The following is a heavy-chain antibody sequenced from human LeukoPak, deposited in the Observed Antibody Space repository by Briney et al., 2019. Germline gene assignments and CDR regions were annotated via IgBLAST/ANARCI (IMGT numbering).Heavy chain of an antibody. J-gene: IGHJ4*02. D-gene: IGHD4-17*01. CDR3: ARDMYYGDYEIDY. CDR1: GFNFSNYA. V-gene: IGHV3-23*01. Sequence: PGGSLRLSCAASGFNFSNYAMTWVRQAPGKGLEWVSAVTGSSSNTYYADSVKGRFTISRDNAKNSLFLQMNSLRDEDTAVYYCARDMYYGDYEIDYWGQGTLVTVSS. CDR2: VTGSSSNT.